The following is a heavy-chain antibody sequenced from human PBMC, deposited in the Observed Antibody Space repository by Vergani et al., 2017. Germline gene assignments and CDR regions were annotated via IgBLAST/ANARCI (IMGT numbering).Heavy chain of an antibody. J-gene: IGHJ3*02. CDR2: IIPILGIA. CDR3: AKAKRVVAATLDAFDI. Sequence: QVKLVQSGAEVKKPGSSVKVSCKASGGTFSSYAISWVRQAHGQGLEWMGRIIPILGIANYAQKFQGRVTITADKSTSTAYMELSSLRSEDTSVYYCAKAKRVVAATLDAFDIWGQGTMVTVSS. V-gene: IGHV1-69*04. D-gene: IGHD2-15*01. CDR1: GGTFSSYA.